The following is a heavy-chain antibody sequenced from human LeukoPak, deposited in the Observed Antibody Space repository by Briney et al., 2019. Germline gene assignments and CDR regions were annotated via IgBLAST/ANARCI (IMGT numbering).Heavy chain of an antibody. V-gene: IGHV3-43*02. CDR2: ISENGGST. CDR1: GFIFHDYA. CDR3: AKGSRSGTYYNRFDY. J-gene: IGHJ4*02. D-gene: IGHD3-10*01. Sequence: GGSLRLSCAASGFIFHDYAMHWVRQAPGKSLEWVSLISENGGSTYSVDSVKGRFTISRDNSKNSLYLQMNSLRTEDTAFYYCAKGSRSGTYYNRFDYWGQGALVTVSS.